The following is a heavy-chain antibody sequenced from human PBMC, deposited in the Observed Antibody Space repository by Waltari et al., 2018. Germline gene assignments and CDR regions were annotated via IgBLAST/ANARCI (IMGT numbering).Heavy chain of an antibody. CDR1: GDSISGSNYY. V-gene: IGHV4-39*01. J-gene: IGHJ4*02. Sequence: QLQLQESGPGLVKPSETLSLTCTVSGDSISGSNYYWGWIRQPPGQGLEWIGSISYSGTTYSNPSLKSRVTMSVDTSKNQFSLNLSSVTAADTAVFYCVRPGSSVGWYYFDYWGQGTLVTVSS. CDR3: VRPGSSVGWYYFDY. D-gene: IGHD6-19*01. CDR2: ISYSGTT.